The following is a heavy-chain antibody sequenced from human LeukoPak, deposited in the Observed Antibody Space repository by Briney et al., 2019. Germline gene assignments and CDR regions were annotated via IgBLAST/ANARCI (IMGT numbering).Heavy chain of an antibody. CDR1: GGSFSGYY. V-gene: IGHV4-34*01. J-gene: IGHJ4*02. CDR2: INHSGST. D-gene: IGHD1-1*01. CDR3: ARARFGTAGADY. Sequence: PSETLSLTCAVYGGSFSGYYWSWIRQPPGKGLEWIGEINHSGSTNYNPSLKSRVTISVDTSKNQFSLKLSSVTAADTAVYYCARARFGTAGADYWGQGTLVTVSS.